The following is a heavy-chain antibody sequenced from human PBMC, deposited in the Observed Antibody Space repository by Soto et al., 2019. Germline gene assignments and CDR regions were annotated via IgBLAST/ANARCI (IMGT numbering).Heavy chain of an antibody. V-gene: IGHV4-34*01. CDR2: INHSGST. J-gene: IGHJ4*02. Sequence: SETLSLTCAVFGGSFSGYYWSWIRQPPGKGLEWIGEINHSGSTNYNPSLKSRVTISVDTSKNQFSLKLSSVTAADTAVYYCARGGIVVVPAAMRFVNYWGQGTLVTVSS. CDR1: GGSFSGYY. D-gene: IGHD2-2*01. CDR3: ARGGIVVVPAAMRFVNY.